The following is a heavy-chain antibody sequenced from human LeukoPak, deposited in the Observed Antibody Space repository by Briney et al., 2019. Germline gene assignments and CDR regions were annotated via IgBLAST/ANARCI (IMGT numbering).Heavy chain of an antibody. V-gene: IGHV3-7*01. Sequence: GGSLRLSCTASGFTFSNYWMSWVRQAPGKGLEWVANIKPDGSEQYYVDSVKGRFTISRDNARNSLYLQMNSLRVEDTAVYYCARDWPASGMNWGQGTLVTVSS. CDR2: IKPDGSEQ. D-gene: IGHD6-13*01. J-gene: IGHJ4*02. CDR3: ARDWPASGMN. CDR1: GFTFSNYW.